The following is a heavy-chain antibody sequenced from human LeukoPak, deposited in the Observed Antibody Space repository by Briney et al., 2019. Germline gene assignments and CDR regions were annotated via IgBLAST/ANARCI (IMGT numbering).Heavy chain of an antibody. Sequence: PSETLSLTCTVSGYSISSGHYWGWVRQPPGKGLEWIGSMYHSGSTYYNPPLKSRVTISEDTSKNQFSLKLSSVTAADTAVYYCARGSYSSGWKFDYWGQGTLVTVSS. D-gene: IGHD6-19*01. CDR2: MYHSGST. V-gene: IGHV4-38-2*02. J-gene: IGHJ4*02. CDR3: ARGSYSSGWKFDY. CDR1: GYSISSGHY.